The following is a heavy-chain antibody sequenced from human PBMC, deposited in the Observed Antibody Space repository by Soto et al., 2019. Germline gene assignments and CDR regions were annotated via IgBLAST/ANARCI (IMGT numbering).Heavy chain of an antibody. CDR3: ARSDYDFWSGVSYYYYGMDV. CDR2: ISSSGSTI. CDR1: GFTFSSYE. J-gene: IGHJ6*02. Sequence: PGGSLRLSCAASGFTFSSYEMNWVRQAPGKGLEWVSYISSSGSTIYYADSVKGRFTISRDNAKNSLYLQMNSLRAEDTAVYYCARSDYDFWSGVSYYYYGMDVWGQGTTVTVSS. V-gene: IGHV3-48*03. D-gene: IGHD3-3*01.